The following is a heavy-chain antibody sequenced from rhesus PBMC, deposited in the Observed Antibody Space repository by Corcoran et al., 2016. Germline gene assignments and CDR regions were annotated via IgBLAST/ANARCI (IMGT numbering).Heavy chain of an antibody. CDR3: ARVDTATVTYFDY. V-gene: IGHV4S10*01. J-gene: IGHJ4*01. CDR1: GGSISDSYR. D-gene: IGHD5-12*01. Sequence: QVQLQESGPGVVKPSETLSLTCAVSGGSISDSYRWSWIRQPPGKGLGWIGYIYGRSTSTNYNPSLKSRVTISKDTSKNQFSLKLSSVTAADTAVYYCARVDTATVTYFDYWGQGVLVTVSS. CDR2: IYGRSTST.